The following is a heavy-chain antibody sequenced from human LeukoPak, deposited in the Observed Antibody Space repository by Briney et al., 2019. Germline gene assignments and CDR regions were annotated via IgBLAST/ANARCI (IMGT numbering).Heavy chain of an antibody. V-gene: IGHV3-7*01. Sequence: PGGSLRLSCAASGFTFSSYWMSWVRRAPGKGLEWVANIKQDGSEKYYVDSVKGRFTISRDNAKNSLYLQMNSLRAEDTAVYYCARNTELLWFGELPGWFDPWGQGTLVTVSS. CDR3: ARNTELLWFGELPGWFDP. D-gene: IGHD3-10*01. CDR2: IKQDGSEK. CDR1: GFTFSSYW. J-gene: IGHJ5*02.